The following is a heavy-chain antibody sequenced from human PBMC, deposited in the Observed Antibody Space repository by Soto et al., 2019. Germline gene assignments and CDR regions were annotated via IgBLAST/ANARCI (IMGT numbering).Heavy chain of an antibody. CDR1: GGSISSGGYY. D-gene: IGHD4-17*01. CDR2: IYYSGST. Sequence: QVQLQESGPGLVKPSQTLSLTCTVSGGSISSGGYYWSWIRQHPGKGLEWIGYIYYSGSTYYNTSLKSRVTISVDTSKNHFSLKLSSVTAADTAVYYCAREQMSTVTTSAFDSWGQGTMVTVSS. J-gene: IGHJ3*02. V-gene: IGHV4-31*03. CDR3: AREQMSTVTTSAFDS.